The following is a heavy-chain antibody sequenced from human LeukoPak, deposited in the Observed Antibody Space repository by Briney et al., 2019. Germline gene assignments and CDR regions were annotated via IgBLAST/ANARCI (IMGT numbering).Heavy chain of an antibody. Sequence: GGSLRLSCATSGFTFMNYAMSWVRQAPGKGLEWVSGISGSGGSTYYADSLKGRFTISRDNSKDTLYVQMNSLRAEDTAVYYCARASRGSSYSANDYWGQGALVTVSS. J-gene: IGHJ4*02. CDR1: GFTFMNYA. D-gene: IGHD3-22*01. CDR2: ISGSGGST. V-gene: IGHV3-23*01. CDR3: ARASRGSSYSANDY.